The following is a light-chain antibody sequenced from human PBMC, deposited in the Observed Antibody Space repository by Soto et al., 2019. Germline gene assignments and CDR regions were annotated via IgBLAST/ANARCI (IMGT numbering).Light chain of an antibody. Sequence: EIVLTQSPATLSLSPGERATLSCRASQSVTTYLAWYQQKPGQAPRPLIYGASSRATGIPDRFSGSGAGTDFTLTISRLESEDFAVYYCQQYGSSPWTFGQGTKV. V-gene: IGKV3-20*01. CDR1: QSVTTY. J-gene: IGKJ1*01. CDR2: GAS. CDR3: QQYGSSPWT.